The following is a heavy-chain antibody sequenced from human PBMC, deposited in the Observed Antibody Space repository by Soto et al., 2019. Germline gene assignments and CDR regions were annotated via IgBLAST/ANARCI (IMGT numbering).Heavy chain of an antibody. CDR1: GGSISSYY. V-gene: IGHV4-59*01. J-gene: IGHJ6*03. D-gene: IGHD3-9*01. CDR2: IYYSGST. Sequence: SETLSLTCTVSGGSISSYYWSWIRQPPGKGLEWIGYIYYSGSTNYNPSLKSRVTISVDTSKNQFSLKLSSVTAADTAVYYCASFPLRYFDWLPRGDYYYMDVWGKGTTVTVSS. CDR3: ASFPLRYFDWLPRGDYYYMDV.